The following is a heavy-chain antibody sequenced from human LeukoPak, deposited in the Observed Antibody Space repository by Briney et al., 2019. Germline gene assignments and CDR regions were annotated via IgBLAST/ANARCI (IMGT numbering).Heavy chain of an antibody. V-gene: IGHV4-61*01. Sequence: SETLSLTCTVSGGSISSGSYYWSWIRQPPGKGLEWIGYIYYSGSTNYNPSLKSRVTISVDTSKNQFSLKLSSVTAADTAVYYCASTDFWSGYYTPAFDYWGQGTLVTVSS. CDR2: IYYSGST. CDR3: ASTDFWSGYYTPAFDY. D-gene: IGHD3-3*01. CDR1: GGSISSGSYY. J-gene: IGHJ4*02.